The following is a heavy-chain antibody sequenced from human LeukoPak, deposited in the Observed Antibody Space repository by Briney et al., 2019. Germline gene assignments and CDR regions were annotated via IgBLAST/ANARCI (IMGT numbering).Heavy chain of an antibody. Sequence: SETLSLTCTASGGSISSGSYYWSWIRQPAGKGLEWIGRIYTSGSTNYNPSLKSRVTLSVDTSKNQFSLKLSSVTAADTAVYYRARASSASPYYYDSSGYYYDNWFDPWGQGTLVTVSS. J-gene: IGHJ5*02. CDR1: GGSISSGSYY. V-gene: IGHV4-61*02. D-gene: IGHD3-22*01. CDR2: IYTSGST. CDR3: ARASSASPYYYDSSGYYYDNWFDP.